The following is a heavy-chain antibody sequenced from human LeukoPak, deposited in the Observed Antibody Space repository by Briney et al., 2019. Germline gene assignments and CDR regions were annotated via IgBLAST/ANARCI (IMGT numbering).Heavy chain of an antibody. D-gene: IGHD4-11*01. CDR2: IYHSGST. CDR1: GYSISSGYY. J-gene: IGHJ6*03. CDR3: ARGRVSSSTWYSTYYYFFYVDF. Sequence: SETLSLTCTVSGYSISSGYYWGWIRQPPGKGLEWIGSIYHSGSTYYNPSLKSRVTISVDTSKNQFSLKLSSVTAADTAVYYCARGRVSSSTWYSTYYYFFYVDFWGKGTTVTVSS. V-gene: IGHV4-38-2*02.